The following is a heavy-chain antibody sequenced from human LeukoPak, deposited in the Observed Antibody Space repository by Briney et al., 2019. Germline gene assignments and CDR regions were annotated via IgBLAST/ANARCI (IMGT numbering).Heavy chain of an antibody. Sequence: QPGGSLRLSCAASGFTFSSSAMSWVRQAPGKGLEWVSAISNNGGYTYYADSVQGRFTISRDNSKNTLFLQMNTLRVEDTAIYYCAKDRKAYTSGFDTWGQGTLVTVSS. J-gene: IGHJ4*02. D-gene: IGHD3-22*01. V-gene: IGHV3-23*01. CDR3: AKDRKAYTSGFDT. CDR1: GFTFSSSA. CDR2: ISNNGGYT.